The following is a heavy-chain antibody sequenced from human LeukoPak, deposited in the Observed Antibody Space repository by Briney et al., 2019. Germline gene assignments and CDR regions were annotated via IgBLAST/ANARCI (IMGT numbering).Heavy chain of an antibody. V-gene: IGHV1-46*01. CDR2: INPSGGST. J-gene: IGHJ4*02. CDR3: AREIVEMATKIPFGFDY. D-gene: IGHD5-24*01. CDR1: GYTFTSYY. Sequence: ASVKVSCKASGYTFTSYYMLWVRQAPGQGLEWMGIINPSGGSTSYAQKFQGRVTMTRDMSTSTVYMELSSLRSEDTAVYYCAREIVEMATKIPFGFDYWGQGTLVTVSS.